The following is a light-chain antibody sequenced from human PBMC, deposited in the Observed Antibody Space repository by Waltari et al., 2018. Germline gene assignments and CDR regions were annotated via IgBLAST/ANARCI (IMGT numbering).Light chain of an antibody. CDR2: DYS. J-gene: IGLJ3*02. V-gene: IGLV1-40*01. CDR1: SSTIGAGYA. Sequence: QSVLTQPPSVSGAPGQSVTLPCTGSSSTIGAGYAVHRYQQFPGTAPKLLIFDYSRRPSGVPGRFSGSWSGASASLAITGLQTEDEADYYCQSYDNSLGAWVFGGGTTLTVL. CDR3: QSYDNSLGAWV.